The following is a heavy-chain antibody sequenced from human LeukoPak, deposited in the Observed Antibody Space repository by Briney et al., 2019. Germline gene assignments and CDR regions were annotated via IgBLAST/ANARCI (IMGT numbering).Heavy chain of an antibody. D-gene: IGHD6-19*01. CDR2: ISSSSSYI. CDR3: ARDEIAVAGYGMDV. CDR1: GFTFSSYS. J-gene: IGHJ6*02. V-gene: IGHV3-21*01. Sequence: GGSLRLSCAASGFTFSSYSMNWVRQAPGKGLEWVSSISSSSSYIYYADSVKGRFTISRDNAENSLYLQMNSLRAEDTAVYYCARDEIAVAGYGMDVWGQGTTVTVSS.